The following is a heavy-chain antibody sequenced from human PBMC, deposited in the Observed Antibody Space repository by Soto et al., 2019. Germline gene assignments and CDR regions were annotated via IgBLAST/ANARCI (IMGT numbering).Heavy chain of an antibody. CDR1: GFTFSSYG. Sequence: QVQLVESGGGVVQPGRSLRLSCAASGFTFSSYGMHWVRQAPVKGLEWVAVISYDGSNKYYADSVKGRFTISRDNSKNTLYLQMNSLRADDTAVYYCAKTVSGAAVYYYYYGMDVWGQGTTVTVSS. V-gene: IGHV3-30*18. J-gene: IGHJ6*02. CDR2: ISYDGSNK. D-gene: IGHD6-13*01. CDR3: AKTVSGAAVYYYYYGMDV.